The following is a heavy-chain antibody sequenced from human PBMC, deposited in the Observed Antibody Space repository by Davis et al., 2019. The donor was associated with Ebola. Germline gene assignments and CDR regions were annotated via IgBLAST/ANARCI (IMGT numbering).Heavy chain of an antibody. Sequence: GESLKISCAASGFSVSSDYMSWVRQAPGKGLEWVSIVSSGGNTYYADSVKGRFTISRDNSKNTVSLQMNSLRAEDTAVYYCAYGDYGDVAAARAFDYWGQGTLVTVSS. J-gene: IGHJ4*02. D-gene: IGHD4-17*01. CDR1: GFSVSSDY. V-gene: IGHV3-53*01. CDR2: VSSGGNT. CDR3: AYGDYGDVAAARAFDY.